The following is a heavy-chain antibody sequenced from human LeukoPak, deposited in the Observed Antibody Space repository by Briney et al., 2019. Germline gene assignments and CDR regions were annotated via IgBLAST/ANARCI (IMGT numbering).Heavy chain of an antibody. V-gene: IGHV3-7*01. CDR3: AREGVEMATMTGGYFDY. CDR1: GFTFSSYW. CDR2: IKQDGGEK. D-gene: IGHD5-24*01. J-gene: IGHJ4*02. Sequence: GGSLRLSCAASGFTFSSYWMSWVRQAPGKGLEWVANIKQDGGEKYYVDSVKGRFTISRDNAKNSLYLQMNSLRAEDTAVYYCAREGVEMATMTGGYFDYWGQGTLVTVSS.